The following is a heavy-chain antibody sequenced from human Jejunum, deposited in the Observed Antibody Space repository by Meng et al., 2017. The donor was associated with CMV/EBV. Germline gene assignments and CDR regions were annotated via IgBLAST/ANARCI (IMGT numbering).Heavy chain of an antibody. CDR1: GFTFSSYA. Sequence: SCAASGFTFSSYAVHWVRQAPGKGLEWVAVILYDESNRYYADSVRSRFTISRDNSKNTLYLQMNSLRAEDTAVYYCARDGYSGYDFDYWGQGTLVTVSS. CDR2: ILYDESNR. V-gene: IGHV3-30-3*01. D-gene: IGHD5-12*01. CDR3: ARDGYSGYDFDY. J-gene: IGHJ4*02.